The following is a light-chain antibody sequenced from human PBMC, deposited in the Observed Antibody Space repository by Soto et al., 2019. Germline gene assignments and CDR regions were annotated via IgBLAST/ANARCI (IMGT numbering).Light chain of an antibody. CDR3: QSYDSSLSGSWV. Sequence: QSVLTQPPSVSGAPGQRVTISCTGSSSNIGAGYDVHWYQQLPGTAPKLLIYGNSNRPSGVPDRFSASKSGTSASLAITGLQAEDEADYYCQSYDSSLSGSWVFGTGTKLTVL. CDR1: SSNIGAGYD. J-gene: IGLJ1*01. CDR2: GNS. V-gene: IGLV1-40*01.